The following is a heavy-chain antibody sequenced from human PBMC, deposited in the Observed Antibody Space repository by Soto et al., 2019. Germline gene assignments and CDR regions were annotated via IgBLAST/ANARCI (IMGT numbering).Heavy chain of an antibody. CDR1: GGSISSGGYY. CDR2: IYYSGST. V-gene: IGHV4-31*03. D-gene: IGHD5-12*01. Sequence: QVQLQESGPGLVKPSQTLSLTCTVSGGSISSGGYYWSWIRQHPGKGLEWIGYIYYSGSTYYNPSLKSRVTISVDTSKNQFSLNLSSVTAADTAVYYCAREGDSGYDRPAWGQGTLVTVSS. J-gene: IGHJ5*02. CDR3: AREGDSGYDRPA.